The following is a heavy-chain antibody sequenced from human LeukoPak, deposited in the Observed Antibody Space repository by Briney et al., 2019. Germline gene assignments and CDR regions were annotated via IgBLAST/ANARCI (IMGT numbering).Heavy chain of an antibody. CDR3: ARQGGYSYGRFDY. V-gene: IGHV4-59*08. D-gene: IGHD5-18*01. J-gene: IGHJ4*02. CDR1: GGSISSFY. Sequence: PSETLSLTCTVSGGSISSFYWSWIRQPPGQGLEWIGYIYYTGSTNYSPSLKSRATISVDTSKTQFSLKLSSVTAADTAVYYCARQGGYSYGRFDYWGQGTLVTVSS. CDR2: IYYTGST.